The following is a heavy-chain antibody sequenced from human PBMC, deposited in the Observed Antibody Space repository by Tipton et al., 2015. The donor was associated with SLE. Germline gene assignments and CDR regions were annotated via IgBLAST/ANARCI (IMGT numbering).Heavy chain of an antibody. CDR3: AGSIAARLGFDY. CDR1: GGSISRGSYY. J-gene: IGHJ4*02. D-gene: IGHD6-6*01. Sequence: TLSLTCSVSGGSISRGSYYWSWIRQPAGKGLEWIGHIYTSGSTKYNPSLKSRVTISGDTSKNQFSLKLSSVTAADTAVYYCAGSIAARLGFDYWGQGTLVTVSS. CDR2: IYTSGST. V-gene: IGHV4-61*09.